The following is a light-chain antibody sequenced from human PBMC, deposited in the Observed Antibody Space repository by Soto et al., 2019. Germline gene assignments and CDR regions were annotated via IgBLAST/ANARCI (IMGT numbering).Light chain of an antibody. J-gene: IGKJ5*01. CDR2: DAS. CDR1: QSVNSD. V-gene: IGKV3-20*01. CDR3: QQYAVSPIT. Sequence: EVVLTQSPGTLSLSPGEMATLSCRASQSVNSDLAWYHQKPGGGPRRRIADASNRATGIPDRLSGTGSGTDFTLTISRLEPGDFAVYYCQQYAVSPITFGQGTRLEIK.